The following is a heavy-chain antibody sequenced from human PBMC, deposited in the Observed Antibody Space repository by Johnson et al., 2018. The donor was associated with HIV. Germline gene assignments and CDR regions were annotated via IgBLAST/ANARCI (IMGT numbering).Heavy chain of an antibody. CDR2: IGTAGDT. J-gene: IGHJ3*02. CDR3: AREAYCSGGSCYDAFDI. D-gene: IGHD2-15*01. CDR1: GFTFSNFA. V-gene: IGHV3-13*01. Sequence: VQLVESGGGLVQPGGSLRLSCAASGFTFSNFAMNWVRQAPGKGLEWVSVIGTAGDTYYPGSVKGRFTISRENAKNSLYLQMNSLRAEDTAVYYCAREAYCSGGSCYDAFDIWGQGTMVTVSS.